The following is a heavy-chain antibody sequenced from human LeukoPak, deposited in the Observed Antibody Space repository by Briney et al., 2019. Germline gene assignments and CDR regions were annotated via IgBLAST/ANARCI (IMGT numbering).Heavy chain of an antibody. CDR3: AREPPAYSSSWYKGIDY. D-gene: IGHD6-13*01. Sequence: ASVKVSCKASGYTFTSYGISWVRQAPGQGLEWMGWISAYNGDTNYAQKLQGRVTMTTDTSTSTAYMELRSLRSDDTAVYYCAREPPAYSSSWYKGIDYWGQGTLVTVSS. J-gene: IGHJ4*02. V-gene: IGHV1-18*01. CDR2: ISAYNGDT. CDR1: GYTFTSYG.